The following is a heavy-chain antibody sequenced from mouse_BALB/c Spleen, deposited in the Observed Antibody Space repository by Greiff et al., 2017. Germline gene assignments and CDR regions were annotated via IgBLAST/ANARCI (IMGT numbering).Heavy chain of an antibody. CDR3: ARDDGSYAMDY. CDR1: GFSLTSYG. CDR2: IWAGGST. Sequence: VKVVESGPGLVAPSQSLSITCTVSGFSLTSYGVHWVRQPPGKGLEWLGVIWAGGSTNYNSALMSRLSISKDNSKSQVFLKMNSLQTDDTAMYYCARDDGSYAMDYWGQGTSVTVSS. J-gene: IGHJ4*01. V-gene: IGHV2-9*02. D-gene: IGHD2-3*01.